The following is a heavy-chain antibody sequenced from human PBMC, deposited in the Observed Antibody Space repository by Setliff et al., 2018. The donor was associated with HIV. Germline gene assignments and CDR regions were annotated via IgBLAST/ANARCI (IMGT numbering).Heavy chain of an antibody. D-gene: IGHD6-6*01. CDR1: GVSISRADYY. J-gene: IGHJ4*02. Sequence: SETLSLTCSVSGVSISRADYYWSWIRQHPGKGLEWTGYISHTGSAHYNSSLENRISMSLDTSNNEFSLKLSSATAADTAVYFCAGGLLSEFSSTWYRLDFWGQGILVTVSS. V-gene: IGHV4-31*03. CDR3: AGGLLSEFSSTWYRLDF. CDR2: ISHTGSA.